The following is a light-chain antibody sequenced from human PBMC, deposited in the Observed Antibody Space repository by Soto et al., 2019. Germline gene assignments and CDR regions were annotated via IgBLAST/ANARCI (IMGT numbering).Light chain of an antibody. CDR1: QSINSN. Sequence: EIVLTQSPGTLSLSPGERATLSCRASQSINSNLAWYQQRPGQRPRVLMYGASSRATGIPDRFSGSGSGTDFTLTISRLEPEDFAVYYCQQYENSPRTFGQGTKWKSN. V-gene: IGKV3-20*01. CDR3: QQYENSPRT. J-gene: IGKJ1*01. CDR2: GAS.